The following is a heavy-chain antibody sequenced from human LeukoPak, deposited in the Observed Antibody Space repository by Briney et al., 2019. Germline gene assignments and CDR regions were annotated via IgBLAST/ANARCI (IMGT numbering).Heavy chain of an antibody. V-gene: IGHV6-1*01. J-gene: IGHJ4*02. Sequence: SHTLSLTCALSGDSLSSNSAAWHWITQSPSRGLQWQGRTYHRYKLYNDYAVSVKSRITINPDTSKNQFSLQLNSVTPDDTAVYYCASLGSGSPLHDYWGQGTLVTVSS. CDR1: GDSLSSNSAA. CDR2: TYHRYKLYN. CDR3: ASLGSGSPLHDY. D-gene: IGHD3-10*01.